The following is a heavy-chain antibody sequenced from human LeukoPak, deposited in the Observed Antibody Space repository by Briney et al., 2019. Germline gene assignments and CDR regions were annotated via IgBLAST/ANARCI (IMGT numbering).Heavy chain of an antibody. CDR2: INPNSGGT. Sequence: GASVKVSCKASGYTFTGYYMHWVRQAPGQGLEWMGWINPNSGGTNYAQKFQGRVTMTRDTSIGTAYMELSRLRSDDTAVYYCAVVSYEAVHYYGSGSSNTDYWGQGTLVTVSS. CDR3: AVVSYEAVHYYGSGSSNTDY. D-gene: IGHD3-10*01. J-gene: IGHJ4*02. CDR1: GYTFTGYY. V-gene: IGHV1-2*02.